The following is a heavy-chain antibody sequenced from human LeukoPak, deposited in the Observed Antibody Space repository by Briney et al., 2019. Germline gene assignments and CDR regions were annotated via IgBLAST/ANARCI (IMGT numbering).Heavy chain of an antibody. CDR2: IYSTGTI. V-gene: IGHV4-4*09. CDR3: ARHNPPPTGFCSGTSCFMSGSQYFYMDV. D-gene: IGHD2-2*01. J-gene: IGHJ6*03. Sequence: SETLSLTCTVPGGSISGYFWSWIRQPPGKGPEWIGYIYSTGTINYSPSLSSRVTISVDTPKNQLSLNPRFVTATDTAVYHCARHNPPPTGFCSGTSCFMSGSQYFYMDVWGKGTSVTVS. CDR1: GGSISGYF.